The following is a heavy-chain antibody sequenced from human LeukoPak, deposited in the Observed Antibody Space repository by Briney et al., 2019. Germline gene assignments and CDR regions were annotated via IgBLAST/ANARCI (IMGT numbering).Heavy chain of an antibody. J-gene: IGHJ4*02. CDR2: CSTGNGNT. Sequence: GASVKVSCKASGYTFTSYGISWVRQAPGQGLEWMGWCSTGNGNTNYGQKFQGRVAMTTDTSTGTAYMELRSLRSDDTAMYYCATANNWNYALGYWGQGTLVTVSS. D-gene: IGHD1-7*01. CDR1: GYTFTSYG. CDR3: ATANNWNYALGY. V-gene: IGHV1-18*01.